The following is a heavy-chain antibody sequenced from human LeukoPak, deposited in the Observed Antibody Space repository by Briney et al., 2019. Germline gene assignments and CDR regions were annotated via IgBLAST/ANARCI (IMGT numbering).Heavy chain of an antibody. J-gene: IGHJ4*02. CDR2: IIPIFGTA. CDR1: GGTFSSYA. CDR3: ARGEITFGGVIESPLDY. V-gene: IGHV1-69*05. D-gene: IGHD3-16*02. Sequence: WASVKVSCKASGGTFSSYAISWVRQAPGQGLEWMGGIIPIFGTANYAQKFQGRVTITTDGSTSTAYMELSSLRSEDTAVYYCARGEITFGGVIESPLDYWGQGTLVTVSS.